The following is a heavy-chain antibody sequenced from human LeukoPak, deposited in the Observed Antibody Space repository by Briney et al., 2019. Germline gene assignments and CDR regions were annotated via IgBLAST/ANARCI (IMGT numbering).Heavy chain of an antibody. V-gene: IGHV5-10-1*01. D-gene: IGHD4-23*01. CDR3: ARSMSTVVTPGSGAFDI. J-gene: IGHJ3*02. CDR2: IDPSDSYT. CDR1: GYSFTSYW. Sequence: GESLRISCKGSGYSFTSYWISWVRQMPGKGLEWMGRIDPSDSYTNYSPSFQDHVTISADKSISTAYLQWSSLKASDTAMYYCARSMSTVVTPGSGAFDIWGQGTMVTVSS.